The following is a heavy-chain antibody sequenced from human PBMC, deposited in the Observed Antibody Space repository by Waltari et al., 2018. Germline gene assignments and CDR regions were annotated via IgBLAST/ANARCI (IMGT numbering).Heavy chain of an antibody. CDR1: GFTFSTYW. CDR3: ATWKFCTGGSCYGWGY. J-gene: IGHJ4*02. Sequence: EVQLVVSGGGLVQPGGSLRVSRAAPGFTFSTYWLHGGRQYPAKGLVWVSRINADGRSTGYADSVRGRFTISRDNAKNTVYLQRNSLRADDSALYYCATWKFCTGGSCYGWGYWGQGTLVTVSS. CDR2: INADGRST. V-gene: IGHV3-74*01. D-gene: IGHD2-15*01.